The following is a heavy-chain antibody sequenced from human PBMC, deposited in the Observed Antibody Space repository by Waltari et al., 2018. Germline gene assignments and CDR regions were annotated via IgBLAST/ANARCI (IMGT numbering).Heavy chain of an antibody. J-gene: IGHJ4*02. V-gene: IGHV1-69*13. D-gene: IGHD3-22*01. CDR2: IIPSVGTA. CDR1: GGTFSSYA. Sequence: QVQLVQSGAEVKKPVSSVKVSCKSSGGTFSSYAISWVRQAPGQGLEWMGGIIPSVGTANYAQKFQGRVTITADESTSTAYMELSSLRSEDTAVYYCARDVGSSGALDYWGQGTLVTVSS. CDR3: ARDVGSSGALDY.